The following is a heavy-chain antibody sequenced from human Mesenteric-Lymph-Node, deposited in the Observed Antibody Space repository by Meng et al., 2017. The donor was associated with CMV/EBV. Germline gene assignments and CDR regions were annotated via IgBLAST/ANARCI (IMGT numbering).Heavy chain of an antibody. J-gene: IGHJ4*02. CDR2: INHSGST. CDR3: ASFEWDY. Sequence: SETLSLTCAVYGGSFSGHYWTWIRQAPGKRLEWIGEINHSGSTNYNPSLKSRVTISVDTSKNQFSLKLSSVTAADTAVYYCASFEWDYWGQGTLVTISS. V-gene: IGHV4-34*01. D-gene: IGHD3-3*01. CDR1: GGSFSGHY.